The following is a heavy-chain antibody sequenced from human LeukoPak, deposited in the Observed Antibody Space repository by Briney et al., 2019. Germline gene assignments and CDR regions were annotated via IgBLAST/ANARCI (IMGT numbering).Heavy chain of an antibody. V-gene: IGHV4-34*01. Sequence: PSETLSLTCGVSGGAFSAYHWSWVRQPPGKGLEWVGEINNRRSTNYNPPLTSRVTMSLNTSKNQFSLQLTSVTAAETAVYYCAKSVLGDCTTTRCLSGWFDPWGQGTLVTVSS. J-gene: IGHJ5*02. CDR2: INNRRST. CDR1: GGAFSAYH. D-gene: IGHD2-2*01. CDR3: AKSVLGDCTTTRCLSGWFDP.